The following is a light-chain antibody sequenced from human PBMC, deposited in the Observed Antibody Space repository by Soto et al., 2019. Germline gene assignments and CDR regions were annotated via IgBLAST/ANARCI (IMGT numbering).Light chain of an antibody. J-gene: IGLJ2*01. V-gene: IGLV3-21*04. CDR1: NIETKS. CDR3: QAWDSSSDRVV. CDR2: FDR. Sequence: SYELTQPPSVSVAPGKAARIPCGGNNIETKSVHWYQQRPGQAPILVIYFDRDRPSGIPERFSGSNFGNTATLTISRVEAGDEADYYCQAWDSSSDRVVFGGGTKVSVL.